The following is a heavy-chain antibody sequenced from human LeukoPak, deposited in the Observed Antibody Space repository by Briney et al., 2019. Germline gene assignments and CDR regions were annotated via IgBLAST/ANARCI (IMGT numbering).Heavy chain of an antibody. CDR1: GFTFGDYA. CDR3: TRDSSGYDSNDY. D-gene: IGHD5-12*01. J-gene: IGHJ4*02. V-gene: IGHV3-49*04. Sequence: PGGSLRLSCTASGFTFGDYAMSWVRQAPGKGLEGVGFIRSKAYGGTTEYAASVKGRFTISRDDSKSIAYLQMNSLKTEDTAVYYCTRDSSGYDSNDYWGQGTLVTVSS. CDR2: IRSKAYGGTT.